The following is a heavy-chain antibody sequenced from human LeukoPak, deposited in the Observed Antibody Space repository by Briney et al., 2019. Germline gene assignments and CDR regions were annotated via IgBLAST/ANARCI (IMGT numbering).Heavy chain of an antibody. Sequence: GGSLRLSCAASGFTVSSNYMSWVRQAPGKGLECVSVTYSGGSTYYADSVKGRFTISRDNSKNTLFLQMNSLRAEDTAICYCATVAYGSGSYIDYWGRGTLVTVSS. J-gene: IGHJ4*02. V-gene: IGHV3-66*01. CDR1: GFTVSSNY. CDR2: TYSGGST. CDR3: ATVAYGSGSYIDY. D-gene: IGHD3-10*01.